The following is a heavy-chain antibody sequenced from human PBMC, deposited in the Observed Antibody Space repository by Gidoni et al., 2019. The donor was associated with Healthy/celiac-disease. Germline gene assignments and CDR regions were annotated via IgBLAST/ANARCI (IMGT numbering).Heavy chain of an antibody. D-gene: IGHD1-26*01. CDR3: AAEWELVGVWDY. Sequence: QVQLVQSGAEVKQPGSSVKVYCTASGGTFSSSAISWVRQAPGQGLEWRGGIIPIFGTANYAQKFQGRVTITADESTSTAYMELSSLRSEDTAVYYCAAEWELVGVWDYWGQGTLVTVSS. CDR1: GGTFSSSA. J-gene: IGHJ4*02. CDR2: IIPIFGTA. V-gene: IGHV1-69*01.